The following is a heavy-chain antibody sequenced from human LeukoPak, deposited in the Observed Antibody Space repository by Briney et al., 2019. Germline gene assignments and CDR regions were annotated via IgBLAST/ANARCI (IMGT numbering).Heavy chain of an antibody. J-gene: IGHJ4*02. V-gene: IGHV3-30*04. CDR1: GYTFTSNY. D-gene: IGHD6-13*01. CDR3: ARDNIRGGKGIAAAGGYY. CDR2: ISYDGSNK. Sequence: SCKAFGYTFTSNYMHWVRQAPGKGLEWVAVISYDGSNKYYADSVKGRFTISRDNSKNTLYLQMNSLRAEDTAVYYCARDNIRGGKGIAAAGGYYWGQGTLVTVSS.